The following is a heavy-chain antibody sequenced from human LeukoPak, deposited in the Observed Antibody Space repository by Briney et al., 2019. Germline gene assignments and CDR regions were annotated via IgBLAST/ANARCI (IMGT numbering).Heavy chain of an antibody. CDR3: AREPPVAAVGRSWFDP. D-gene: IGHD6-13*01. CDR2: ISGGGVTT. CDR1: GFTFSSYA. J-gene: IGHJ5*02. V-gene: IGHV3-23*01. Sequence: GGSLRLSCAASGFTFSSYAMSWVRQAPGKGLEWVSTISGGGVTTYYADSVKGRLTISRDNSKNTVSLQMNSLRDDDTAVYFCAREPPVAAVGRSWFDPWGQGTLVTVSS.